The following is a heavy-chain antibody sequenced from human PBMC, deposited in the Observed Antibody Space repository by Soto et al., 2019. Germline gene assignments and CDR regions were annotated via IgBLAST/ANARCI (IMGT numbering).Heavy chain of an antibody. V-gene: IGHV2-5*02. J-gene: IGHJ6*02. CDR2: LYWDDDT. Sequence: QITLKESGPTLVKPTQTLTLTCTVSGLSLRTTGVGVGWVRQPPGKALEWLALLYWDDDTRYSPSLKSRLTITKEISDKQVVLTMTNMDTADTSTYYCVQTRCGGDCLEIYSSHAYYCLDVWGQGTTVTVSS. CDR3: VQTRCGGDCLEIYSSHAYYCLDV. D-gene: IGHD2-21*02. CDR1: GLSLRTTGVG.